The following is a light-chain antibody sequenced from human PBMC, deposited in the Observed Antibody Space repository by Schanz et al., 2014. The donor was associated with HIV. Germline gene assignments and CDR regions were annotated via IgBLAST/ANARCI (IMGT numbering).Light chain of an antibody. CDR3: QSYDSTLTLYV. Sequence: QSVLTQPPSVSGAPGQRVTISCTGSGSNIGAGFDIPRSQHLPGASPKLLIYDNTKRPSGVPDRFFGSQSGTSASLAITGLQAEDEADYYCQSYDSTLTLYVFGTGTKLTVL. V-gene: IGLV1-40*01. J-gene: IGLJ1*01. CDR2: DNT. CDR1: GSNIGAGFD.